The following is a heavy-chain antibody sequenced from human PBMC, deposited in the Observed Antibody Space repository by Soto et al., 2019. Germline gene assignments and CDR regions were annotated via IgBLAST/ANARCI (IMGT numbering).Heavy chain of an antibody. D-gene: IGHD3-16*01. Sequence: PSETLSLTCAVSGDSISNYYWTWIRQSPGRGLDWVGYIYYSGSTTYSPSLKSRVTISVDTSENQLSLKLRAVTAADTAVYYCARQKGASPYYGIDVWGQGTSVTVSS. CDR3: ARQKGASPYYGIDV. V-gene: IGHV4-59*01. J-gene: IGHJ6*02. CDR2: IYYSGST. CDR1: GDSISNYY.